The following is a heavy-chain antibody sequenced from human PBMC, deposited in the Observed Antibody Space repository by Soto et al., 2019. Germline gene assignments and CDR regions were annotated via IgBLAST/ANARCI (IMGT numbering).Heavy chain of an antibody. V-gene: IGHV3-48*01. CDR2: ISTSSSTI. CDR3: ARDGGYCSVGSCYFGNFQH. CDR1: GFTFSSYS. D-gene: IGHD2-15*01. Sequence: EVQLVESGGGLVQPGGSLRLSCAASGFTFSSYSMSWVRQAPGKGREWISYISTSSSTIYYADSVKGRFTISRDNAKNSLYLQMNSLRAEDTAVYYCARDGGYCSVGSCYFGNFQHWGQGTLVTVSS. J-gene: IGHJ1*01.